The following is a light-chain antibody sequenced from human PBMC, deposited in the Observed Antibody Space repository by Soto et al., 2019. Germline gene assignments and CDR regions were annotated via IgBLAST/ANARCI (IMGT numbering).Light chain of an antibody. Sequence: EIVLTQSPATLSLSPGERATLSCRASQSVSSSLAWYQQKPGQAPRLLFYDASKRASGIPARFSGSGSGTDFTLTISSLEPDDLAVYYCQQRYRCPGAFGQGTKVEIK. CDR3: QQRYRCPGA. CDR1: QSVSSS. CDR2: DAS. J-gene: IGKJ1*01. V-gene: IGKV3-11*01.